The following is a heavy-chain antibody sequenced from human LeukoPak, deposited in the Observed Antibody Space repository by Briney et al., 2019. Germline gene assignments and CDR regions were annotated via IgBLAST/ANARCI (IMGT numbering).Heavy chain of an antibody. CDR1: GGSISSYY. V-gene: IGHV4-4*07. CDR3: ARGYNWNYDSNFDY. D-gene: IGHD1-7*01. CDR2: IYTSGST. J-gene: IGHJ4*02. Sequence: PSETLSLTCTVSGGSISSYYWSWIRQPAGKGLEWIGRIYTSGSTNYSPSLKSRVTMSVDTSKNQFPLKLSSVTAADTAVYYCARGYNWNYDSNFDYWGQGTLVTVSS.